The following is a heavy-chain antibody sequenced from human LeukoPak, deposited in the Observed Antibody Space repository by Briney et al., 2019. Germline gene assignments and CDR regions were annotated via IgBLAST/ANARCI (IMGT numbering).Heavy chain of an antibody. Sequence: SETLSLTCTVSGGSISSYYWSWIRQPAGKGLEWIGRIYTSGSTNYNPSLKSRVTMSVDTSKNQFSLKLSSVTAADTAVYYCARDERSSGYYSPEYFQHWGQGTLVAVSS. V-gene: IGHV4-4*07. D-gene: IGHD3-22*01. CDR2: IYTSGST. CDR1: GGSISSYY. CDR3: ARDERSSGYYSPEYFQH. J-gene: IGHJ1*01.